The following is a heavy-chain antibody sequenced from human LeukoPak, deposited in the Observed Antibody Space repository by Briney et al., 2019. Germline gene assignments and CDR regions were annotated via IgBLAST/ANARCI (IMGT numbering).Heavy chain of an antibody. V-gene: IGHV3-7*05. J-gene: IGHJ4*02. CDR3: ARDLDY. Sequence: GGSLRLSCTASGFTFGTYWMSWVRQAPGKGLEWVANIKQDGSDKYYVDSVRGRFTISRDNAKNSLYLQMNSLTAEDTAVYYCARDLDYWGQGPLVTVSP. CDR2: IKQDGSDK. CDR1: GFTFGTYW.